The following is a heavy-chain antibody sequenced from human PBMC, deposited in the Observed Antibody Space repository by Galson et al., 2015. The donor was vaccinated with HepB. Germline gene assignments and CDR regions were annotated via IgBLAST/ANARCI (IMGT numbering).Heavy chain of an antibody. CDR1: GGSFSGYY. D-gene: IGHD2-2*01. J-gene: IGHJ4*02. V-gene: IGHV4-34*01. CDR2: INHSGST. CDR3: AREPSIVVVPAAMGMYYFDY. Sequence: ETLSLTCAVYGGSFSGYYWSWIRQPPGKGLEWIGEINHSGSTNYNPSLKSRVTISVDTSKNQFSLKLSSVTAADTAVYYCAREPSIVVVPAAMGMYYFDYWGQGTLVTVSS.